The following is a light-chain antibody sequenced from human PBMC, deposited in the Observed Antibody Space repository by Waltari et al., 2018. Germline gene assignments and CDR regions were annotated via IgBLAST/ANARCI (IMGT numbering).Light chain of an antibody. J-gene: IGKJ1*01. Sequence: DIVMTQSPDSLAVSLGERVTITCKSRQSVLYSSNSKSYLAWYQHKPGQPPKLLIYWASTRESGVPDRFSGSGSGTDFTLTISRLEPEDFAVYYCEQYGTSPWTFGQGTKVEIK. CDR3: EQYGTSPWT. CDR2: WAS. V-gene: IGKV4-1*01. CDR1: QSVLYSSNSKSY.